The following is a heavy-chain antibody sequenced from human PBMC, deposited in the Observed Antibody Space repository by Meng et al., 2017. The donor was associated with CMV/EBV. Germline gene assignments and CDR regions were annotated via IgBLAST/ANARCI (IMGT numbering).Heavy chain of an antibody. Sequence: GESLKISCAASGFTFSSYSMNWVRQAPGKGLEWVSSISSSSSYIYYADSVKGRFTISRDNAKNPLYLQMNSLRAEDTAVYYCARDQYYYGSGTSPGIYYYYGMDVWGQGTTVTVSS. CDR1: GFTFSSYS. CDR3: ARDQYYYGSGTSPGIYYYYGMDV. V-gene: IGHV3-21*01. CDR2: ISSSSSYI. D-gene: IGHD3-10*01. J-gene: IGHJ6*02.